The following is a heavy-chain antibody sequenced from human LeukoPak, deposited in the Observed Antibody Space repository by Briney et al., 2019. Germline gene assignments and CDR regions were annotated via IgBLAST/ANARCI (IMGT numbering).Heavy chain of an antibody. CDR2: INTDGSST. CDR1: GFAFSSYW. J-gene: IGHJ3*02. Sequence: GGSLRLSCAASGFAFSSYWMHWVRQAPGKGLVWVSRINTDGSSTSYADSVKGRFTISRDNAKNTLYLQMNSLRAEDAAVYYCARRVTIFGEGTFDIWGQGTMVTVSS. CDR3: ARRVTIFGEGTFDI. D-gene: IGHD3-3*01. V-gene: IGHV3-74*01.